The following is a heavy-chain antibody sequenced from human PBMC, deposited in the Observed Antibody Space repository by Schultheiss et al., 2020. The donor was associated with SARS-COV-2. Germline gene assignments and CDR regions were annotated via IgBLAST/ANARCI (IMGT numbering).Heavy chain of an antibody. CDR3: ARLTGDYYYGMDV. V-gene: IGHV4-34*01. CDR2: INHSGST. J-gene: IGHJ6*02. Sequence: SCAVYGGSFSGYYWSWIRQPPGKGLEWIGEINHSGSTNYNPSLKSRVTISVDTSKNQFSLKLSSVTAADTAVYYCARLTGDYYYGMDVWGQGTTVTVSS. CDR1: GGSFSGYY. D-gene: IGHD1-20*01.